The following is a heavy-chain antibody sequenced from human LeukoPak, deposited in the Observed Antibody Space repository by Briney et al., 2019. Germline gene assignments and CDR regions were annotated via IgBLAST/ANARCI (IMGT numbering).Heavy chain of an antibody. CDR1: EFTFSTYA. V-gene: IGHV3-23*01. J-gene: IGHJ5*02. CDR3: ARVYYYGSGSSINWFDP. CDR2: ISGGGGST. D-gene: IGHD3-10*01. Sequence: HTGGSLRLSCAASEFTFSTYAMSWVRQPPGKGLEWVSDISGGGGSTYLADSVKGRFTISRDNSKNTLYLQMNSLRAEDTAVYYCARVYYYGSGSSINWFDPWGQGTLVTVSS.